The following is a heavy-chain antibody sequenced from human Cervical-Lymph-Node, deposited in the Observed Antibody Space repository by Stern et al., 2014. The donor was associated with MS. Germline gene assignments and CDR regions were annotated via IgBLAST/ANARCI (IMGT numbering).Heavy chain of an antibody. Sequence: QVQLQESGPGLVKPSENLSLTCTVSGGSIRSYYWSWIRQPPGKGLEWIGYIYYSGSTNYNPSLKSRVTISVDTSKNQFSLKLSSVTAADTAVYYCASGTVVTSFDYWGQGTLVTVSS. CDR2: IYYSGST. CDR3: ASGTVVTSFDY. J-gene: IGHJ4*02. D-gene: IGHD4-23*01. CDR1: GGSIRSYY. V-gene: IGHV4-59*01.